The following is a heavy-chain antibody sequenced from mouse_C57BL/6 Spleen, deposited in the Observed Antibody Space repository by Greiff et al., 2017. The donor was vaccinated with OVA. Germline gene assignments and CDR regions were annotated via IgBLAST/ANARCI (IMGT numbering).Heavy chain of an antibody. CDR1: GYPFTDYN. CDR3: ARGPSLDSSGLYYAMDY. Sequence: VQLQQSGPELVKPGASVKISCKASGYPFTDYNMNWVKQSNGKSLEWIGVINPNYGTTSYNQKFKGKATLTVDQSSSTAYMQLNSLTSEDSAVYYCARGPSLDSSGLYYAMDYWGQGTSVTVSS. D-gene: IGHD3-2*02. CDR2: INPNYGTT. V-gene: IGHV1-39*01. J-gene: IGHJ4*01.